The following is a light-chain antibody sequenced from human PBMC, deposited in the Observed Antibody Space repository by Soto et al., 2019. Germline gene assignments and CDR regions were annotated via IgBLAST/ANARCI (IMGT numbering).Light chain of an antibody. CDR3: QQYDNLPPKVT. Sequence: DIQMTQSPSSLSASVGDRFTITSQASQDISNYLNWYQQKPGKAPKLLIYDASNLETGVPSRFSGSGSGTDFTFTISSLQPEDIATYYCQQYDNLPPKVTFGGGTKVEIK. J-gene: IGKJ4*01. CDR1: QDISNY. V-gene: IGKV1-33*01. CDR2: DAS.